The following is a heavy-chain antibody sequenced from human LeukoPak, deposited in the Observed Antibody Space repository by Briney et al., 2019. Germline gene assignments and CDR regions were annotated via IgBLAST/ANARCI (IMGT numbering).Heavy chain of an antibody. V-gene: IGHV3-7*01. CDR2: IKEDGREK. CDR1: GFAFSSYW. Sequence: PGGSLRLSCAASGFAFSSYWMSWVRQAPGKGLEWVANIKEDGREKYYVDSVKGRFTIPRDNAKNSLYLQMNSLRAEDTAVYYCARDTDNYGAGTDAFDSWGQGTMVTVSS. D-gene: IGHD4/OR15-4a*01. J-gene: IGHJ3*02. CDR3: ARDTDNYGAGTDAFDS.